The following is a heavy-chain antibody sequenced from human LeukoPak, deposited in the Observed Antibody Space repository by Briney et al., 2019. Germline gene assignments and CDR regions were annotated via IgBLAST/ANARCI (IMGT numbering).Heavy chain of an antibody. Sequence: GGSLRLSCAASGFTFSSYAMSWVRQAPGKGLEWVSAISGSGGSTYYADSVKGRFTISRDNSKNTLYLQMNSLRAEDTAVYYCASGLGATVTTFPYYYYGMDVWGQGTTVTVSS. CDR2: ISGSGGST. CDR3: ASGLGATVTTFPYYYYGMDV. CDR1: GFTFSSYA. D-gene: IGHD4-17*01. V-gene: IGHV3-23*01. J-gene: IGHJ6*02.